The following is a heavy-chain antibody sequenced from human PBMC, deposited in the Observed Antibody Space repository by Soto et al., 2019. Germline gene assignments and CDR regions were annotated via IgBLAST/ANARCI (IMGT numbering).Heavy chain of an antibody. V-gene: IGHV6-1*01. CDR1: GDSVSSNSAA. D-gene: IGHD2-15*01. CDR3: ARAMVAATTSYYYSYGMGV. Sequence: SQTLSLTCAMSGDSVSSNSAAWNWIIQSPSRGLEWLGRTYYRSKWYNDYAVSVKSRITINPDTSKNQFSLQLNSVTPEDTAVYYCARAMVAATTSYYYSYGMGVWGQGTTVTVSS. CDR2: TYYRSKWYN. J-gene: IGHJ6*02.